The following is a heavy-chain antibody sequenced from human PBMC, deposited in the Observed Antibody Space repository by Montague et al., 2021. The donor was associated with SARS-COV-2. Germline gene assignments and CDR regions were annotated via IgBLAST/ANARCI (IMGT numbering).Heavy chain of an antibody. CDR1: GGSISSGSYY. CDR3: ARESLHLTGYYNDYFDY. CDR2: IYTRGST. Sequence: ALSLTCTVSGGSISSGSYYWNWIRQPAGKGLEWIGRIYTRGSTNYXXXLKSRVTISVDTSKNQFSLKLSSVTAADTAVYYCARESLHLTGYYNDYFDYWGQGTLVTVSS. V-gene: IGHV4-61*02. D-gene: IGHD3-9*01. J-gene: IGHJ4*02.